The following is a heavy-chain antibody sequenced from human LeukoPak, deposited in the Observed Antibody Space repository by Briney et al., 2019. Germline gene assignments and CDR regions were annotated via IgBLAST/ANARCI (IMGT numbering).Heavy chain of an antibody. V-gene: IGHV3-66*01. D-gene: IGHD3-10*02. CDR2: IYSGGST. J-gene: IGHJ6*04. CDR3: AELGITMIGGV. CDR1: GFSFSSYW. Sequence: GGSLRLSCAAFGFSFSSYWMSWVRQAPGKGLEWVSVIYSGGSTYYADSVKGRFTISRDNAKNSLYLQMNSLRAEDTAVYYCAELGITMIGGVWGKGTTVTISS.